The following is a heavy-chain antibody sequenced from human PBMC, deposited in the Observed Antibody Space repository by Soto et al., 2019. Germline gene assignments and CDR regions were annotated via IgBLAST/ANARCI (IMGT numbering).Heavy chain of an antibody. CDR1: GYTFTSYG. J-gene: IGHJ6*03. CDR2: ISAYNGNT. CDR3: ARVATERDCSGGSCSSEYYCYYSMDV. V-gene: IGHV1-18*01. D-gene: IGHD2-15*01. Sequence: VQLVQSGAEVKKPGASVKVSCKASGYTFTSYGISWVRQAPGQGLEWMGWISAYNGNTNYAQKLQGRVTMTTDTSTSTAYMELRSLRSDHTAVYYCARVATERDCSGGSCSSEYYCYYSMDVWGKGTTVTVSS.